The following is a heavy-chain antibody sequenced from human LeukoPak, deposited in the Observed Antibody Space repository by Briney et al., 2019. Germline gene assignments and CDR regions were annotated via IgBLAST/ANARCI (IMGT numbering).Heavy chain of an antibody. Sequence: GGSLRLSCAASGFSFKDYAMSWVRQTPGKGLEWVSSIGAWIPGTHYADSVTGRFTISRDNSKKTLYLQMNSLRADDTAVYYRAKGKINHDGAFDIWGQGTLVTVSS. CDR1: GFSFKDYA. D-gene: IGHD3-16*01. J-gene: IGHJ3*02. CDR2: IGAWIPGT. V-gene: IGHV3-23*01. CDR3: AKGKINHDGAFDI.